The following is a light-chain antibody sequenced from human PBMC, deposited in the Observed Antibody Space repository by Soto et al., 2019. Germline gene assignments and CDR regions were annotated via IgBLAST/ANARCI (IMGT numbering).Light chain of an antibody. J-gene: IGKJ1*01. Sequence: DIVMTQSPDSLAVSLGERATINCRSSQSVLHSSSNKNYLAWFQQKPGQPPKLLIYWASTRESGVPDRFSGSASTTDFTHTLNTLQAADEAMYYCPPYYRSRAFGPGNKVEIK. V-gene: IGKV4-1*01. CDR2: WAS. CDR1: QSVLHSSSNKNY. CDR3: PPYYRSRA.